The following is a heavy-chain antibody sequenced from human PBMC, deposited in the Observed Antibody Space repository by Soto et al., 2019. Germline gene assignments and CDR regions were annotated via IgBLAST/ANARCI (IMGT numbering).Heavy chain of an antibody. D-gene: IGHD3-3*01. CDR2: INHSGST. Sequence: SETLSLTCAVYGGSFSGYYWSWIRQPPGKGLEWIGEINHSGSTNYNPSLKSRVTISVDTSKNQFSLKLSSVTAADTAVYYCARVLPTYYDFWSGYPNQYYFDYWGQGTLVTVSS. V-gene: IGHV4-34*01. CDR1: GGSFSGYY. CDR3: ARVLPTYYDFWSGYPNQYYFDY. J-gene: IGHJ4*02.